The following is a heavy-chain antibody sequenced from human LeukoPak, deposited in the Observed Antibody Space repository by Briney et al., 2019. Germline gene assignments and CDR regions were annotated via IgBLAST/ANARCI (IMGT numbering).Heavy chain of an antibody. V-gene: IGHV4-34*01. D-gene: IGHD1-1*01. CDR1: GGSFSGYY. CDR2: INHSGST. CDR3: ARGTVAYYFDY. J-gene: IGHJ4*02. Sequence: SETLSLTCAVYGGSFSGYYWSWIRQPPGKGLEWIGEINHSGSTNYNPSLKSRVTISVDTSKNQFSLKLSSVTAPDTAVYYCARGTVAYYFDYWGQGTLVTVSS.